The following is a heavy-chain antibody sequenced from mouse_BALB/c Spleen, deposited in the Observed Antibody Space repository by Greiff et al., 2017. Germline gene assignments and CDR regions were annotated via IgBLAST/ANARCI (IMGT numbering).Heavy chain of an antibody. CDR3: ARGWLRRGMDY. CDR2: ISTYYGDA. V-gene: IGHV1S137*01. Sequence: QVQLQQSGAELVRPGVSVKISCKGSGYTFTDYAMHWVKQSHAKSLEWIGVISTYYGDASYNQKFKGKATMTVDKSSSTAYMELARLTSEDSAIYYCARGWLRRGMDYWGQGTSVTVSS. D-gene: IGHD2-2*01. J-gene: IGHJ4*01. CDR1: GYTFTDYA.